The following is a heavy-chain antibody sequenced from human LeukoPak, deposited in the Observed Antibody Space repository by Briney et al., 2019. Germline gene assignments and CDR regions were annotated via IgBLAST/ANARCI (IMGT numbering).Heavy chain of an antibody. Sequence: GGSLRLSCAASGFTFSIYEVNWVRQAPGKGLEWVSYITSSGSTIYYADSVKGRFTISRDNAKNSLYLQMNSLRVEDTATYYYATARCGDDCYGYHFDYWGQGTLVTVSS. CDR3: ATARCGDDCYGYHFDY. CDR1: GFTFSIYE. V-gene: IGHV3-48*03. D-gene: IGHD2-21*02. J-gene: IGHJ4*02. CDR2: ITSSGSTI.